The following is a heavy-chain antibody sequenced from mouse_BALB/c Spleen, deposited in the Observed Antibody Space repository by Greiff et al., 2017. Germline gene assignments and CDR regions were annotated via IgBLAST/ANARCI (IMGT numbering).Heavy chain of an antibody. CDR2: ISSGGST. J-gene: IGHJ3*01. CDR1: GFTFSSYA. D-gene: IGHD2-1*01. Sequence: EVKVVESGGGLVKPGGSLKLSCAASGFTFSSYAMSWVRQTPEKRLEWVASISSGGSTYYPDSVKGRFTISRDNARNILYLQMSSLRSEDTAMYYCARGGNYGAWFAYWGQGTLVTVSA. CDR3: ARGGNYGAWFAY. V-gene: IGHV5-6-5*01.